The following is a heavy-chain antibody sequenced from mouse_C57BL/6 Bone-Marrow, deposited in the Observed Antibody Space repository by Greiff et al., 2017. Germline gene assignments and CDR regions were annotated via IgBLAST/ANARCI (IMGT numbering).Heavy chain of an antibody. CDR1: GFTFSDYG. J-gene: IGHJ3*01. V-gene: IGHV5-17*01. D-gene: IGHD2-4*01. CDR2: ISSGSSTI. CDR3: ARRDDYFFAY. Sequence: VQLKESGGGLVKPGGSLKLSCAASGFTFSDYGMHWVRQAPEKGLEWVAYISSGSSTIYYADTVKGRFTISRDNAKNTLFLQMTSLRSEDTAMYYCARRDDYFFAYWGQGTLVTVSA.